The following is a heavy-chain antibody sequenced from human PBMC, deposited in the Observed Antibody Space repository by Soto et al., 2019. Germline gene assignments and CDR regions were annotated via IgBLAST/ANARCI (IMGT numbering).Heavy chain of an antibody. V-gene: IGHV3-30*18. D-gene: IGHD1-1*01. CDR1: GFTFRSYG. CDR2: MSFDGSNK. CDR3: AKEFGWELQLSHPYYNSGMDV. J-gene: IGHJ6*02. Sequence: QVQLVESGGGVVQPGRSLRLSCAASGFTFRSYGMHWVRQAPGKGLEWVALMSFDGSNKYYADSVRGRFTISSDNSKSTLYLQMDILRPEDTAVYYCAKEFGWELQLSHPYYNSGMDVWGQGTTVTGSS.